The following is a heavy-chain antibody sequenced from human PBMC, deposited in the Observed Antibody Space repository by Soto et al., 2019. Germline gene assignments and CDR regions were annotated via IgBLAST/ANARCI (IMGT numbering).Heavy chain of an antibody. J-gene: IGHJ4*02. CDR2: IYYSGST. V-gene: IGHV4-31*02. CDR3: ARLDSSGYYYGYYFDY. CDR1: GGSISSGGDY. Sequence: PSETLSITYTVSGGSISSGGDYWSWIRQHPGKGLEWIGYIYYSGSTYYNPSLKSRVTISVDTSKNQFSLKLSSVTAADTAVYYCARLDSSGYYYGYYFDYWGQGTLVNLSS. D-gene: IGHD3-22*01.